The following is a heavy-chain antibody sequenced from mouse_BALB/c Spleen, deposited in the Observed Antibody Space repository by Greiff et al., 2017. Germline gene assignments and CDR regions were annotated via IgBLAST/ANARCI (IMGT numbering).Heavy chain of an antibody. Sequence: QVQLQQSGAELAKPGASVKMSCKASGYTFTSYWMHWVKQRPGQGLEWIGYINPSTGYTEYNQKFKDKATLTADKSSSTAYMQLSSLTSEDSAVYYGARSEYGSYYYAMDYGGQGTSVTVSS. J-gene: IGHJ4*01. CDR1: GYTFTSYW. D-gene: IGHD2-10*02. V-gene: IGHV1-7*01. CDR3: ARSEYGSYYYAMDY. CDR2: INPSTGYT.